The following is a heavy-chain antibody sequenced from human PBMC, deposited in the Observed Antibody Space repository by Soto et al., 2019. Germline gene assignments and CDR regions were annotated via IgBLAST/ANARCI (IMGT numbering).Heavy chain of an antibody. D-gene: IGHD3-22*01. CDR3: ARQIYDSDTGPNFQYYFDS. Sequence: GESLKISCKGSGYSFAGYWITWVRQKPGKGLEWMRRIDPSDSQTYYSPSFRGHVTISVTKSITTVFLQWRSLRASDTAMYYCARQIYDSDTGPNFQYYFDSWGQGTPVTVSS. V-gene: IGHV5-10-1*01. CDR2: IDPSDSQT. J-gene: IGHJ4*02. CDR1: GYSFAGYW.